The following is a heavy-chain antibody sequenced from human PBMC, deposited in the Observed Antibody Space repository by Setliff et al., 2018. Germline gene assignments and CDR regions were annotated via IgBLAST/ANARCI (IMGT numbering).Heavy chain of an antibody. D-gene: IGHD3-22*01. Sequence: KPSETLSLTCTVSGGSISSGTYSWAWIRQPPGKGLEWIGSVSYSGSTYYNPSLNSRVTISVDTSNNQFSLKLSSVTAADTAVYYCATYMYRSGYYGQGYYYYMAIWGKGTTVTVSS. J-gene: IGHJ6*03. CDR3: ATYMYRSGYYGQGYYYYMAI. CDR1: GGSISSGTYS. CDR2: VSYSGST. V-gene: IGHV4-39*01.